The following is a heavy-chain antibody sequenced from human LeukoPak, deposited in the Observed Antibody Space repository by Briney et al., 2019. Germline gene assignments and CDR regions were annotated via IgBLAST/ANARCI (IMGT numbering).Heavy chain of an antibody. V-gene: IGHV4-39*07. CDR3: ARFPERAFDI. D-gene: IGHD6-25*01. Sequence: SETLSLTCTVSGGSISRNNYYWGWIRQPPGKGLEWIGSIYYSGSTYYNPSLKSRVTISVDTSKNQFSLKLSSVTAADTAVYYCARFPERAFDIWGQGAMVTVSS. CDR1: GGSISRNNYY. CDR2: IYYSGST. J-gene: IGHJ3*02.